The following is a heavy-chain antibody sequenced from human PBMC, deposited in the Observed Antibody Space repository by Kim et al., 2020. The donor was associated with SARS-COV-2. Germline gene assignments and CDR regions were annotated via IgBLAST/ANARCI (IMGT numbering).Heavy chain of an antibody. D-gene: IGHD3-10*01. CDR2: INSGGST. J-gene: IGHJ4*02. CDR1: GFTVSSYY. Sequence: GGSLRLSCAASGFTVSSYYMHWVRQAPGKGLEWVSGINSGGSTSYAASVKGRFTISRENYKNTLHLQLNSMRAEDTAGYYYARDEWFGDYWGQGTLVPVSS. CDR3: ARDEWFGDY. V-gene: IGHV3-53*01.